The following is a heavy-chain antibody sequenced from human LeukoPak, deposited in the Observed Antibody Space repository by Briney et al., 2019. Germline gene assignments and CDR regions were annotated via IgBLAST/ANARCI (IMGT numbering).Heavy chain of an antibody. J-gene: IGHJ3*02. CDR2: IYHSGST. D-gene: IGHD3-22*01. V-gene: IGHV4-30-4*01. Sequence: PSETLSLTCTVSGGSISSGDYYWSWIRQPPGKGLEWIGYIYHSGSTHFNPSLKSRVTISVDTSKNQFSLKLSSVTAADTAVYYCARETRRVRYYYDSSGSRASDAFDIWGQGTMVTVSS. CDR3: ARETRRVRYYYDSSGSRASDAFDI. CDR1: GGSISSGDYY.